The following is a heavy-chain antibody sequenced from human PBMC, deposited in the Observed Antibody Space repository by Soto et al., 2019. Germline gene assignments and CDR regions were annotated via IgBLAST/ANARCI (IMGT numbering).Heavy chain of an antibody. CDR2: IKGDGSDK. J-gene: IGHJ4*02. CDR1: GFTFSDSW. Sequence: VGSLRLSCAASGFTFSDSWMSWVRQSAGKGLEWVACIKGDGSDKRYVDSVGGRFTISRDNAENSLYLQMNSLRADDTAVYFCANYHPFRYWGQGALVTVSS. D-gene: IGHD3-10*01. CDR3: ANYHPFRY. V-gene: IGHV3-7*03.